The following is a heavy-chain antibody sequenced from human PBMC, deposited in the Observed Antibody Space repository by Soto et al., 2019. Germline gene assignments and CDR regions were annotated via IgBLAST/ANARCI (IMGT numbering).Heavy chain of an antibody. J-gene: IGHJ4*02. CDR1: GYTFTNYG. CDR2: ISNYNENT. CDR3: ARDSPGDYVRYYFDY. V-gene: IGHV1-18*01. D-gene: IGHD4-17*01. Sequence: QVQLVQSGAEVRKPGASVKVSCKASGYTFTNYGISWVRQAPGQGLEWMGWISNYNENTEYAHKFQGSVPMTTDTSTNTAYLELRRLRSADTAVFYCARDSPGDYVRYYFDYWGQGVLVTVSS.